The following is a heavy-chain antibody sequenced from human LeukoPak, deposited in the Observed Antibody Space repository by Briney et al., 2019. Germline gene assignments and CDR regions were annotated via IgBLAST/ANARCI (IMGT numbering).Heavy chain of an antibody. J-gene: IGHJ4*02. V-gene: IGHV4-39*07. CDR1: GGSITSSSYY. Sequence: SETLSLTCSVSGGSITSSSYYGGWIRQPPEKGLGWIESIYYTGGTNYSPYRKSRVIISEDTTKNQLSLKMRSVTAAGTALYSCARGGDDFWSGYYFDYWGQGTLVTVSS. D-gene: IGHD3-3*01. CDR2: IYYTGGT. CDR3: ARGGDDFWSGYYFDY.